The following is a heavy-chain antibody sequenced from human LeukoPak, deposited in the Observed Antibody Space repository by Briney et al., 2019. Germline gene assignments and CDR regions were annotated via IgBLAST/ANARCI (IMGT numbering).Heavy chain of an antibody. J-gene: IGHJ4*02. CDR2: ISWNSVRI. Sequence: GGSLRPSCVASGIIFDDYAMHWVRQAPGKGLEWVAGISWNSVRIGYADSVRGRFTISRDNAKNSLYLQMNSLRPEDTALYYCTNDGAPFDYWGQGTRVTVSS. CDR3: TNDGAPFDY. V-gene: IGHV3-9*01. CDR1: GIIFDDYA.